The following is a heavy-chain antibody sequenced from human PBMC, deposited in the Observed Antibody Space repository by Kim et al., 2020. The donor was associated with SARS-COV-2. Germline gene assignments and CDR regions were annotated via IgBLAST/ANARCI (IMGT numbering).Heavy chain of an antibody. D-gene: IGHD3-10*01. V-gene: IGHV1-69*13. Sequence: SVKVSCKASGGTFSSYAISWVRQAPGQGLEWMGGIIPIFGTANYAQKFQGRVTITADESTSTAYMELSSLRSEDTAVYYCARDGDYYGSGSYLRQSKINWFDPWGQGTLVTVSS. CDR3: ARDGDYYGSGSYLRQSKINWFDP. CDR1: GGTFSSYA. CDR2: IIPIFGTA. J-gene: IGHJ5*02.